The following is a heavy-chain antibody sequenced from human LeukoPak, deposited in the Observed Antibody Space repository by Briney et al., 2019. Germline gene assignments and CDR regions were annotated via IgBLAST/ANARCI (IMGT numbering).Heavy chain of an antibody. D-gene: IGHD2-2*01. V-gene: IGHV3-23*01. Sequence: GGSLRLSCAASGFTFSSYGMSWVRQAPGKGLEWVSAISGSGGSTYYADSVKGRFTISRDNSKNTLYLQMNSLRAEDTAVYYCAKELLSHCSSTSCYDAFDIWGQGTMVTVSS. CDR1: GFTFSSYG. CDR2: ISGSGGST. CDR3: AKELLSHCSSTSCYDAFDI. J-gene: IGHJ3*02.